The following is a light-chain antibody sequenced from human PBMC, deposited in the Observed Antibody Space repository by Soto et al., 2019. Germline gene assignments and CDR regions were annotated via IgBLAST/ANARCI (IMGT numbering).Light chain of an antibody. CDR3: QQRSNWPPIT. V-gene: IGKV3-11*01. Sequence: EIVMTQSPATLSVSPGERATLSCRASQSVSSYLAWYQQKPGQAPRLLIYDASNRATGTPARFSGSGSGTDFTLTISSLEPEDFAVYYCQQRSNWPPITFGQGTRLEIK. CDR1: QSVSSY. J-gene: IGKJ5*01. CDR2: DAS.